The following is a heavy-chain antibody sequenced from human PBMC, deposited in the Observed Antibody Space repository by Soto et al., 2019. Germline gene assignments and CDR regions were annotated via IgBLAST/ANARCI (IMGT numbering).Heavy chain of an antibody. CDR1: GDSVSSNSAA. D-gene: IGHD2-2*01. CDR3: ARDPTRQGGPLYYYYYKAV. CDR2: TYYRSKWYN. J-gene: IGHJ6*03. Sequence: SQTLSLTCAISGDSVSSNSAAWNWIRQSPSRGLEWLGRTYYRSKWYNDYAVSVKSRITINPDTSKNQFSLQLNSVTPEDTAVYYCARDPTRQGGPLYYYYYKAVWGKGTAATVSS. V-gene: IGHV6-1*01.